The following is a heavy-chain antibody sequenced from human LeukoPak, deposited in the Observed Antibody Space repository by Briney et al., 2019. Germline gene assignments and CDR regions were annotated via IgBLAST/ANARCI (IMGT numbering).Heavy chain of an antibody. V-gene: IGHV3-74*01. J-gene: IGHJ4*02. D-gene: IGHD3-16*01. Sequence: PGGSLRLSCAASGFTFSSHWMHWVRQAPGKGLVWVPRINTDGSSTTYADSVKGRFSISRDNSRDTLYLQMHSLRPEDTGVYFCAKDPGGDDEEKHFDHWGQGTLVAVSS. CDR3: AKDPGGDDEEKHFDH. CDR2: INTDGSST. CDR1: GFTFSSHW.